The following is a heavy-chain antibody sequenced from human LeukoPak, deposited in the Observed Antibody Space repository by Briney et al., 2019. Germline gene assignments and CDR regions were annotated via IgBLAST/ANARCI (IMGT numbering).Heavy chain of an antibody. D-gene: IGHD4-17*01. CDR3: ARDGAYGDYGPLDY. Sequence: GSLRLSCEASGFTFSIYAMSWVRQAPGKGLKWPSIMSGAGGRIEYADSVKGRFTISRDNSRNTVYLHMNSLRAEDTAVYYCARDGAYGDYGPLDYWGQGTLVTVSS. V-gene: IGHV3-23*01. J-gene: IGHJ4*02. CDR2: MSGAGGRI. CDR1: GFTFSIYA.